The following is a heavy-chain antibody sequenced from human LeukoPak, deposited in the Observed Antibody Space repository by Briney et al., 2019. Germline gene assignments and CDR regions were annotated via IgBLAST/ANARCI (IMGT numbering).Heavy chain of an antibody. D-gene: IGHD3-10*01. CDR3: ARIHPYYYGSGSYLMGYYYFGMDV. V-gene: IGHV3-48*03. CDR1: GFSLTSYD. J-gene: IGHJ6*02. Sequence: PGGSLRLSCAVSGFSLTSYDINWVRQAPGKGLEWVSYISSSGSTIYYADSVKGRFTISRDDASNSLYLQMNSLRADDTALYYCARIHPYYYGSGSYLMGYYYFGMDVWSRGTTVTVSS. CDR2: ISSSGSTI.